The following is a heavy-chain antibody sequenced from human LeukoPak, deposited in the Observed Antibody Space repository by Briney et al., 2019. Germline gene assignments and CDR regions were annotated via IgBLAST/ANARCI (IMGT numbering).Heavy chain of an antibody. Sequence: PSETLSLTCAVDGGSFSGYYWSWIRQPPGKGLEWIGEINHSGSTNYNPSLKSRVTISVDTSKNQFSLKLSSVTAADTAVYYCARRRAYGSWFDYWGQGTLVTVSS. V-gene: IGHV4-34*01. CDR3: ARRRAYGSWFDY. J-gene: IGHJ5*01. CDR2: INHSGST. CDR1: GGSFSGYY. D-gene: IGHD2-21*01.